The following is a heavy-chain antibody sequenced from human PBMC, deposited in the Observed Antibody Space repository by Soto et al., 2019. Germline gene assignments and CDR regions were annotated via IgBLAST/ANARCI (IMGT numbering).Heavy chain of an antibody. CDR3: ATYSSSPDYYYYYGMDV. CDR2: IIPIFGTA. J-gene: IGHJ6*02. CDR1: GGTFSSYA. V-gene: IGHV1-69*12. Sequence: QVQLVQSGAEVKKPGSSVKVSCKASGGTFSSYAISWVRQAPGQGLEWMGGIIPIFGTANYAQKFQGRVTITADEPTSTAYRELSSLRSEDTAVYYCATYSSSPDYYYYYGMDVWGQGTTVTVSS. D-gene: IGHD6-6*01.